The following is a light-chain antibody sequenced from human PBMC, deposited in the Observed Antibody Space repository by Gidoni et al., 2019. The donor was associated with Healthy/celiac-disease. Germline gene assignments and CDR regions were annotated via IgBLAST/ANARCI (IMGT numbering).Light chain of an antibody. CDR2: AAS. J-gene: IGKJ4*01. Sequence: IHMTLSPSSLSASVGERVTIPCRASQCISSYLNWYQQKPGKAPKRLIYAASSLQSGVPSRFSGSGSGTDFTLTISSLQPEDFATYYCQQSYSTPSTFGGGTKVEIK. V-gene: IGKV1-39*01. CDR3: QQSYSTPST. CDR1: QCISSY.